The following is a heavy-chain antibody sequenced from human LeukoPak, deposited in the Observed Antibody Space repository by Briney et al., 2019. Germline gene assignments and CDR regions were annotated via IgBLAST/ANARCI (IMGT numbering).Heavy chain of an antibody. V-gene: IGHV3-23*01. CDR1: GFTFSSYA. Sequence: GGSLRLSCAASGFTFSSYAMSWVRQAPGKGLEWVSAISGSGGSTYYADPVKGRFTISRDNSKNTLYLQMNSLRAEDTAVYYCASTRTIAVAGTRYGMDVWGQGTTVTVSS. D-gene: IGHD6-19*01. J-gene: IGHJ6*02. CDR2: ISGSGGST. CDR3: ASTRTIAVAGTRYGMDV.